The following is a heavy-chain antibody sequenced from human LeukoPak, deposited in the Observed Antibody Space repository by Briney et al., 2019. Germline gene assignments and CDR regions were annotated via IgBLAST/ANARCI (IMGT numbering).Heavy chain of an antibody. D-gene: IGHD4-17*01. CDR2: LYYTGST. CDR1: GGSISSSSYY. CDR3: ARMRGKLHDYGRDY. J-gene: IGHJ4*02. V-gene: IGHV4-39*01. Sequence: PSETLSLTCTVSGGSISSSSYYWGWIRQPPGKGLEWIGSLYYTGSTCYNPSLKSRVTISEDTSRNQFSLKLSSVTAADTAVYYCARMRGKLHDYGRDYWGQGTLVTVSS.